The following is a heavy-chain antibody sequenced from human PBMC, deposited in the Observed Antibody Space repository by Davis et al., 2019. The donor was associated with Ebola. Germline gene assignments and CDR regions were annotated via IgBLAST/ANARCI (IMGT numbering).Heavy chain of an antibody. CDR1: GFTFSNAW. J-gene: IGHJ4*02. CDR2: INWNGGST. CDR3: ARDWVVGAHLDY. D-gene: IGHD1-26*01. Sequence: GESLKISCAASGFTFSNAWMSWVRQAPGKGLEWVSGINWNGGSTGYADSVKGRFTISRDNAKNSLYLQMNSLRAEDTALYYCARDWVVGAHLDYWGQGTLVTVSS. V-gene: IGHV3-20*04.